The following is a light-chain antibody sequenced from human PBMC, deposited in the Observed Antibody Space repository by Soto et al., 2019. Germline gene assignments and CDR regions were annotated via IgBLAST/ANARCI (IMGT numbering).Light chain of an antibody. CDR2: DAS. CDR1: QSVSSY. Sequence: EIVLTQSPATLSLSPGERATLSCRASQSVSSYLAWYQQKPGQAPRLLIYDASNRATGIPARFSGSGSGTDFTLTIRSLEPEDFAVYDGQQRSNWPSWTVGQGTKVDIK. CDR3: QQRSNWPSWT. V-gene: IGKV3-11*01. J-gene: IGKJ1*01.